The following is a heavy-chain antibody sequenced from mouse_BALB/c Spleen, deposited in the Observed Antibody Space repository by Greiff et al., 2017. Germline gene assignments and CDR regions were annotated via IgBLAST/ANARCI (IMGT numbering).Heavy chain of an antibody. V-gene: IGHV3-6*02. J-gene: IGHJ4*01. CDR2: ISYDGSN. CDR1: GYSITSGYY. CDR3: ARSSYYAMDY. Sequence: VQLQQSGPGLVKPSQSLSLTCSVTGYSITSGYYWNWILQFPGNKLEWMGYISYDGSNNYNPSLKNRISITRDTSKNQFFLKLNSVTTEDTATYYCARSSYYAMDYWGQGTSVTVSS.